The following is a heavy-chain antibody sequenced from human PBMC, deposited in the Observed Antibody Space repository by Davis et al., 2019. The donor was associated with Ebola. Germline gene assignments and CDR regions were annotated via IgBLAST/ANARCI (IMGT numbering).Heavy chain of an antibody. J-gene: IGHJ4*02. Sequence: GESLKISCAVSGVTFRNYAMSWVRQAPGKGLEWVLAISGSGGSTYYADSVKGRFTISRDNSKSTLYLQMNSLRAEDTAVYYCAKVVGHGDYWGQGTLVTVSS. CDR3: AKVVGHGDY. V-gene: IGHV3-23*01. CDR2: ISGSGGST. CDR1: GVTFRNYA.